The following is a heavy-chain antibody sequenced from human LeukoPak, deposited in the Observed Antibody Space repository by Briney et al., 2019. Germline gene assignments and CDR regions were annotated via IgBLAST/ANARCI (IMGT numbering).Heavy chain of an antibody. D-gene: IGHD3-22*01. Sequence: GGSLRLSCAASGFTFSSYAMSWVRQAPGKGLEWVSAISGSGGSTYYADSVKGRFTISSDNSKNTLYLQMNSLRAEDTAVYYCAERMRDYYDSSGYYYDYWGQGTLVTVSS. V-gene: IGHV3-23*01. CDR1: GFTFSSYA. CDR3: AERMRDYYDSSGYYYDY. CDR2: ISGSGGST. J-gene: IGHJ4*02.